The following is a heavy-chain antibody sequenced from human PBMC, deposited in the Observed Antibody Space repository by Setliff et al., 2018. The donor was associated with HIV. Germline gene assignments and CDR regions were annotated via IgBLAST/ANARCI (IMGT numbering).Heavy chain of an antibody. D-gene: IGHD6-19*01. CDR3: ARDGLLVAGIRFDH. Sequence: SVKVSCKTSGGTFSSYAVSWVRQAPGQGLEWMGGIIPAFGTANYAQKFQGRVTITTDESTSTAYMELSGLRSEDTAVYFCARDGLLVAGIRFDHWGQGTLVTVSS. CDR2: IIPAFGTA. V-gene: IGHV1-69*05. CDR1: GGTFSSYA. J-gene: IGHJ4*01.